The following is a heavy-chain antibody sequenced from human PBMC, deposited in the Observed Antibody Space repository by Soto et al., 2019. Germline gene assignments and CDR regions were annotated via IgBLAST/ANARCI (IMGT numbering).Heavy chain of an antibody. CDR1: NASISSGDYY. J-gene: IGHJ4*02. D-gene: IGHD5-18*01. Sequence: QVQLQESDPGLVKPSQTLSLTCTVSNASISSGDYYWTWIRQPPGKGLEWIGSIYYTGNTYYNPSLKSRVTISVDTSNNQFSLKLSSVTAADTAVYYCARASYETSTYYLDYWGQGTLVTVSS. CDR2: IYYTGNT. CDR3: ARASYETSTYYLDY. V-gene: IGHV4-30-4*01.